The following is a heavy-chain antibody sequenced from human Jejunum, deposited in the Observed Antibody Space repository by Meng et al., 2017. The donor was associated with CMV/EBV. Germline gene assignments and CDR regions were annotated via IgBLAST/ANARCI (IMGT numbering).Heavy chain of an antibody. Sequence: SISNSDYYWGWIRQPPGKGLEWIGNIYYRGSTYYNPSLKSRVTISVDTSKNQFSLKLTSVTAADTAVYYCARALYVYFDSSGYPPDYWGQGTLVTVSS. J-gene: IGHJ4*02. CDR1: SISNSDYY. CDR3: ARALYVYFDSSGYPPDY. D-gene: IGHD3-22*01. V-gene: IGHV4-39*07. CDR2: IYYRGST.